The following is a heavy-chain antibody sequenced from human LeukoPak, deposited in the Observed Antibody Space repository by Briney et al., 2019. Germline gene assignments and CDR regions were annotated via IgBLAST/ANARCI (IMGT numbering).Heavy chain of an antibody. CDR1: GYSFTSYW. J-gene: IGHJ4*02. V-gene: IGHV5-51*01. Sequence: GESLKISCKGSGYSFTSYWIGWVCQMPGKGLEWMGIIYPGDSDTRYSPSFQGQVTISADKSISTAYLQWSSLKASDTAMYYCARLPMGSSGWYYFDYWGQGTLVTVSS. CDR2: IYPGDSDT. CDR3: ARLPMGSSGWYYFDY. D-gene: IGHD6-19*01.